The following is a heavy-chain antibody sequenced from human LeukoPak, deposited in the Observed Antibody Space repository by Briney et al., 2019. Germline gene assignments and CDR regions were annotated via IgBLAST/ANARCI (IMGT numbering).Heavy chain of an antibody. J-gene: IGHJ2*01. Sequence: SETLSLTCAVYGGSFSGYYWSWIRQPPGKGLEWIGEINHSGSTNYNPSLKSRVTISVDTSKNQFSLKLSSVTAADTAVYYCAAFTMIVGDRYFDLWGRGTLVTVSS. CDR3: AAFTMIVGDRYFDL. CDR2: INHSGST. CDR1: GGSFSGYY. D-gene: IGHD3-22*01. V-gene: IGHV4-34*01.